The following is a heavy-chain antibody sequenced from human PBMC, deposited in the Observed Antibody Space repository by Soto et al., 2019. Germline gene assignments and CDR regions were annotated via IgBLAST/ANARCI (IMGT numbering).Heavy chain of an antibody. J-gene: IGHJ2*01. CDR2: IIPIFGTA. V-gene: IGHV1-69*06. D-gene: IGHD3-22*01. CDR3: TSTKYDSSAYYYWYLGL. CDR1: EDTFRNYA. Sequence: QVELVQSGAEVKKPGSSVKVSCQASEDTFRNYAISWVRQAPGQGLEWMGGIIPIFGTANYGQKFQGRVTITADTSANTVYVERSSLRSEDTSVYYCTSTKYDSSAYYYWYLGLWGRGTLVTVAS.